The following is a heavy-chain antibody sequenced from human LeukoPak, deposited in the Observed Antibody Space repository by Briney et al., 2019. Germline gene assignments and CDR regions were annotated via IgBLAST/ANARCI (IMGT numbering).Heavy chain of an antibody. D-gene: IGHD6-13*01. CDR3: ARLVLAADSNWFDP. Sequence: ASVKVSCKASGYTFTSYDINWVRQVTGQGLEWMGWMNPNSGNTGYAQKFQGRVTMTRNTSISTAYMELSSLRSEDTAVYYCARLVLAADSNWFDPWGQGTLVTVSS. V-gene: IGHV1-8*01. CDR2: MNPNSGNT. J-gene: IGHJ5*02. CDR1: GYTFTSYD.